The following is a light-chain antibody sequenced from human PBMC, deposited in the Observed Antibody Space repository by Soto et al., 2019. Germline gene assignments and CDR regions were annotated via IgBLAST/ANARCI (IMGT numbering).Light chain of an antibody. CDR2: EAS. Sequence: QSALTQPASVSGSPGQSITISCTVTGSDVRTYNLVSWYQQHPGKVPKLIIYEASKRPSGCSNRFSGSQPGNTASLTVSGFQAEDEAAYSCCSYVGDKTYVFGSGTKVTAL. J-gene: IGLJ1*01. V-gene: IGLV2-23*01. CDR3: CSYVGDKTYV. CDR1: GSDVRTYNL.